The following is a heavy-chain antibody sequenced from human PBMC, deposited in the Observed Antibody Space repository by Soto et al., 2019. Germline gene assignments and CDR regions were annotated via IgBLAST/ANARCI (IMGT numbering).Heavy chain of an antibody. CDR2: LNPHTGDT. CDR3: AREGGAAPGARREWYLDL. Sequence: QVQLVQSGAEVKKPGASVTVSCKTSGYPLTDFYIHWVRQAPGQGLEWMAWLNPHTGDTNTALKFQGRVTMTRDTSINTDFMELTRLSSDDTAVYYCAREGGAAPGARREWYLDLWGRGTLVSVSS. D-gene: IGHD6-25*01. J-gene: IGHJ2*01. V-gene: IGHV1-2*02. CDR1: GYPLTDFY.